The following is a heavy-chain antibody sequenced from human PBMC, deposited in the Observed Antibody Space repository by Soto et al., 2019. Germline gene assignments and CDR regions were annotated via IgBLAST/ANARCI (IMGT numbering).Heavy chain of an antibody. D-gene: IGHD3-9*01. J-gene: IGHJ6*02. CDR1: GGSFSGYY. Sequence: SETLSLTCAVYGGSFSGYYWSWIRQPPGKGLEWIGEINHSGSTNYNPSLKSRVTISVDTSKNQFSLKLSSVTAADTAVYYCARRRRYYDILTGYYKDYYYYGMDVWGQGPTVT. CDR2: INHSGST. CDR3: ARRRRYYDILTGYYKDYYYYGMDV. V-gene: IGHV4-34*01.